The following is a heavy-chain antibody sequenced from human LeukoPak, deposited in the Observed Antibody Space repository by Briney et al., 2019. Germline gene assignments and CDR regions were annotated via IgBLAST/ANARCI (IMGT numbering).Heavy chain of an antibody. CDR1: GYTVTSYG. V-gene: IGHV1-18*01. CDR3: ARDQYYERGDNWFDP. D-gene: IGHD3-3*01. Sequence: PRASVKVSCKASGYTVTSYGISWVRQAPGQGLEWMGWISAYNGNTNYAQKLQGRVTMTTDTSTSTAYMELRSLRSDDTAVYYCARDQYYERGDNWFDPWGQGTLVTVSS. CDR2: ISAYNGNT. J-gene: IGHJ5*02.